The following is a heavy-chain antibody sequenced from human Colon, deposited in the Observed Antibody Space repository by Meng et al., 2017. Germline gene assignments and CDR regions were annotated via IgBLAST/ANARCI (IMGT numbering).Heavy chain of an antibody. V-gene: IGHV4-61*01. CDR3: AGGPWEFDY. CDR1: GGSVSRGKYY. D-gene: IGHD1-26*01. J-gene: IGHJ4*02. Sequence: EPCPGLPRPSYPLSLTVSVSGGSVSRGKYYWSWITQPPGKGVEDIAYVNYSGSTHYTPSLTSRATLSVNTSKKQLSLKLSSVTAADTAVYYCAGGPWEFDYWGQGTLVTVSS. CDR2: VNYSGST.